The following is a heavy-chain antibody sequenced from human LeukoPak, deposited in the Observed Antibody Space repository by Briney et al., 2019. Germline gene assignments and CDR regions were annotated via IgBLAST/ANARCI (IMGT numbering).Heavy chain of an antibody. D-gene: IGHD5-18*01. CDR3: ARTSNYGYVDY. CDR1: GFTFSSYG. V-gene: IGHV3-33*01. Sequence: GRSLRLSCAASGFTFSSYGMHWVRQAPGKGLEWVAVIWYDGSNKYYADSVKGRFTISRDNSKNTLYLQMNSLRAEDTAVYYCARTSNYGYVDYWGQGTLVTVSS. J-gene: IGHJ4*02. CDR2: IWYDGSNK.